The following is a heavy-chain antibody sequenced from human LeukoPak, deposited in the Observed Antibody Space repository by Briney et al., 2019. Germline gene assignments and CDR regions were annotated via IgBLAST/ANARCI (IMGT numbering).Heavy chain of an antibody. Sequence: PSETLSLTCTVSGDSISSGSYYWSWIRQPAGKGLEWIGRIYTSGSTKYNPSLKSRVTMSVDTSKNQFSLKLSSVTAADTAVYYCARTALGGTSGYYLGVFDYWGQGTLVTVSS. V-gene: IGHV4-61*02. CDR1: GDSISSGSYY. J-gene: IGHJ4*02. CDR3: ARTALGGTSGYYLGVFDY. D-gene: IGHD3-22*01. CDR2: IYTSGST.